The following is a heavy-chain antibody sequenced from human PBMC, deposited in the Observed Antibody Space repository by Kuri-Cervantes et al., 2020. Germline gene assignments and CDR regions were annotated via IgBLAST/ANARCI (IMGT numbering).Heavy chain of an antibody. CDR2: ISYDGSNK. Sequence: GGSLRLSCAASGFTFSSYAMHWVRQAPGKGLEWVAVISYDGSNKYYADSVKGRFTISRDNSKNTLYLQMNSLRAEDTAVYYCARDRGGNPGYWGQGTLVTVSS. CDR3: ARDRGGNPGY. CDR1: GFTFSSYA. V-gene: IGHV3-30-3*01. D-gene: IGHD2-15*01. J-gene: IGHJ4*02.